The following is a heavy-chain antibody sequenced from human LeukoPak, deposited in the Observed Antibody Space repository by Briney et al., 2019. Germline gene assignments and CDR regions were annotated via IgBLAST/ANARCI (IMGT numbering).Heavy chain of an antibody. CDR2: IYYSGST. CDR1: GGSFSDYY. V-gene: IGHV4-30-4*01. D-gene: IGHD2-15*01. J-gene: IGHJ2*01. Sequence: SETLSLTCAVYGGSFSDYYWSWIRQPPGKGLEWIGYIYYSGSTYYNPSLKSRVTISVDTSKNQFSLKLSSVTAADTAVYYCARGGKAAVRFDIWGRGTLVTVSS. CDR3: ARGGKAAVRFDI.